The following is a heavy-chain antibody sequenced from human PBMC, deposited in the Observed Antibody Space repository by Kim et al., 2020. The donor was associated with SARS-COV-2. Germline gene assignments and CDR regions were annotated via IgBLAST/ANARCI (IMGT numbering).Heavy chain of an antibody. D-gene: IGHD2-2*01. Sequence: LKSRVTISVDTSKNQFSLKLSSVTAADTAVYYCARLSLDIVVVPAAYELWGQGTLVTVSS. J-gene: IGHJ4*02. V-gene: IGHV4-39*01. CDR3: ARLSLDIVVVPAAYEL.